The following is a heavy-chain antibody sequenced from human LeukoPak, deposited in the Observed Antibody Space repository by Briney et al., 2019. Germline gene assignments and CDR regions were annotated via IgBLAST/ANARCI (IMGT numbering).Heavy chain of an antibody. J-gene: IGHJ6*04. V-gene: IGHV3-48*03. D-gene: IGHD3-10*02. CDR1: GFTFSSYE. CDR3: AELGITMIGGV. CDR2: ISSSGSTI. Sequence: GGSLRLSCAASGFTFSSYEMNWVRQAPGKGLEWVSYISSSGSTIYYADSVKGRFTISRDNAKNSLYLQMNSLRAEDTAVYYCAELGITMIGGVWGKGTTVTVFS.